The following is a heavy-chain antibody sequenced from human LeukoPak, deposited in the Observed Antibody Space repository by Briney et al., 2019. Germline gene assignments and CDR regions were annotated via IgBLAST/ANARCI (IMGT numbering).Heavy chain of an antibody. CDR3: AKDRSSSWYEGPFNGMDV. CDR2: IRQDGNEK. Sequence: GGSLRLSCAASGFTFSSFWMTWVRQAPGKGLEWVANIRQDGNEKFYVDSVKGRFTISRDNARNSVYLQMNSLRAEDTAVYYCAKDRSSSWYEGPFNGMDVWGQGTTVTVSS. D-gene: IGHD6-13*01. CDR1: GFTFSSFW. J-gene: IGHJ6*02. V-gene: IGHV3-7*01.